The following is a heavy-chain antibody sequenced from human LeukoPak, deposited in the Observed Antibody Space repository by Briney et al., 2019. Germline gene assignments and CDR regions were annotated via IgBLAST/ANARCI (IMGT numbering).Heavy chain of an antibody. V-gene: IGHV3-9*01. CDR3: AKGPMEKYYDILTGYLDY. CDR2: ISWNSGSI. CDR1: GFTFDDFA. D-gene: IGHD3-9*01. Sequence: GGSLRLSCAASGFTFDDFAMHWVRQAPGKGLEWVSYISWNSGSIDYADSVKGRFTISRDNAKNSLYLQMNSLRAEDTAVYYCAKGPMEKYYDILTGYLDYWGQGTLVTVSS. J-gene: IGHJ4*02.